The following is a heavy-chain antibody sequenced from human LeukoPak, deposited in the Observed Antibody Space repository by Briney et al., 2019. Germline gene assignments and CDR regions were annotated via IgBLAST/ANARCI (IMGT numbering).Heavy chain of an antibody. CDR1: GGSISSYY. CDR2: IYTSGST. CDR3: ARGGLAAASLNWFDP. D-gene: IGHD6-13*01. V-gene: IGHV4-4*07. J-gene: IGHJ5*02. Sequence: SETLSLTCTVSGGSISSYYWSWTRQPAGKGLEWIGRIYTSGSTNYNPSLKSRVTMSVDTSKNQFSLKLSSVTAADTAVYYCARGGLAAASLNWFDPWGQGTLVTVSS.